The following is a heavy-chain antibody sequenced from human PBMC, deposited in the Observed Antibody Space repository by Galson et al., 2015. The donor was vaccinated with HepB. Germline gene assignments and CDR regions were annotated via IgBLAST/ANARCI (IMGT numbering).Heavy chain of an antibody. CDR3: ATVITGTAGWADAFDM. Sequence: SLRLSCAASGFTFSHYGMHWVRQAPGKGLEWVAIISYDGSNKYYADSVKGRFTISRDNSKNTLYLQVNSLRAEDTAVFYCATVITGTAGWADAFDMWGQGTMATVSS. CDR2: ISYDGSNK. J-gene: IGHJ3*02. D-gene: IGHD1-20*01. CDR1: GFTFSHYG. V-gene: IGHV3-33*05.